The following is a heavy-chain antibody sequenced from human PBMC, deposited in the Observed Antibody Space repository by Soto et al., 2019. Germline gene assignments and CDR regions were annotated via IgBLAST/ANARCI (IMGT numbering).Heavy chain of an antibody. CDR3: ARNSRGYIYGYYFDS. CDR2: IYYTGTT. Sequence: SETLSLTCTVSGGSVHNGSYYWSWLRHPPGKGLEWIGYIYYTGTTNYNPYLKSHVTISVDTSKNQFSLKVKSVSAADTAVYFCARNSRGYIYGYYFDSWGQGTLVTVS. D-gene: IGHD5-18*01. CDR1: GGSVHNGSYY. V-gene: IGHV4-61*01. J-gene: IGHJ4*02.